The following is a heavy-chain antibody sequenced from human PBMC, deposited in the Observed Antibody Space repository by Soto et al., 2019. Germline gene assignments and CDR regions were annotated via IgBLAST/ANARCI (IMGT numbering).Heavy chain of an antibody. CDR3: ASGGNWLDP. Sequence: SETLSLTCNVSGGSISNYYWTWVRQSPEKGLEWIGYMYYNGNINYNPSLKSRVTISIDTSKNQFSLTLKSVTAADTAVYYCASGGNWLDPWGQGTLVTVSS. CDR2: MYYNGNI. V-gene: IGHV4-59*01. D-gene: IGHD3-16*01. J-gene: IGHJ5*02. CDR1: GGSISNYY.